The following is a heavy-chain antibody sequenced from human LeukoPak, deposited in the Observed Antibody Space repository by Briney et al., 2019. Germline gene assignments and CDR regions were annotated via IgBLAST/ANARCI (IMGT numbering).Heavy chain of an antibody. CDR3: ARGYCTATDCHGGWWFHL. CDR2: IYRDGET. V-gene: IGHV3-53*01. Sequence: PGGPLRLSCVASGFTASGSYLSWVRQAPGKELEWVSVIYRDGETYYAGSVKGRFTISRDNSKNTVYLQMTNLRVEDTAVYFCARGYCTATDCHGGWWFHLWGQGTLVSVSS. CDR1: GFTASGSY. J-gene: IGHJ5*02. D-gene: IGHD2-8*02.